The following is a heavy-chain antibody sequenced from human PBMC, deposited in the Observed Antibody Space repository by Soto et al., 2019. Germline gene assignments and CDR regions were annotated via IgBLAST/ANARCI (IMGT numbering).Heavy chain of an antibody. D-gene: IGHD3-3*01. V-gene: IGHV4-34*01. CDR1: GGXFSVYY. CDR2: IYHSGST. J-gene: IGHJ5*02. Sequence: SETVXLTCAVYGGXFSVYYWSWIXHPPGKGLELIGEIYHSGSTNYNPSGKRRVTISVDTSTNQFSLKLSSVTAADTAVYFCALEDPYYDFWSGFDTWGQGTLVTVSS. CDR3: ALEDPYYDFWSGFDT.